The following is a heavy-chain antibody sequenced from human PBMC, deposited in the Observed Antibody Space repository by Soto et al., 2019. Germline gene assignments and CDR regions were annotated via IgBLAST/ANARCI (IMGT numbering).Heavy chain of an antibody. V-gene: IGHV1-18*01. D-gene: IGHD5-18*01. J-gene: IGHJ4*02. CDR3: ASSLLVGYGLEGESD. Sequence: QVQLVQSGAEVKKPGAPVKVSCKASGYTFTSHGITWVRQAPGQGLEWMGWISAYNGNTNYAQKLQGRVTMTTDTSTSRAYMELRSLRSDDTAVYYCASSLLVGYGLEGESDWGQGTLVTVSS. CDR1: GYTFTSHG. CDR2: ISAYNGNT.